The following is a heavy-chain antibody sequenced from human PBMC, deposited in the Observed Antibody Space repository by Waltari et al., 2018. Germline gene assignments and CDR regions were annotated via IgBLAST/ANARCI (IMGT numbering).Heavy chain of an antibody. CDR2: IYSGGNT. CDR3: ARAPAKQWTSDNYYGMDV. Sequence: EVQMVESGGDLVQAGGSLSLACVASGFTVRSYYLSWVRQAPGKGLEWVSAIYSGGNTYYAVSVRGRFFISRDNSKNTVYLHMNRLRAEDSALYYCARAPAKQWTSDNYYGMDVWGQGTTVRVSS. CDR1: GFTVRSYY. V-gene: IGHV3-53*01. J-gene: IGHJ6*02. D-gene: IGHD2-2*01.